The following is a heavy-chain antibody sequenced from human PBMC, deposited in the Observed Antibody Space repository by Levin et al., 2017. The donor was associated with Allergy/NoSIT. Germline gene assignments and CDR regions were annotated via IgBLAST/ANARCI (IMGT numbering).Heavy chain of an antibody. CDR2: IYPGESDI. CDR1: GYTYTSYW. V-gene: IGHV5-51*01. CDR3: VRGDCGGDCYSRFYGMDV. J-gene: IGHJ6*02. D-gene: IGHD2-21*02. Sequence: GESLKISCKSSGYTYTSYWIGWVRQTPGKGLEWMGLIYPGESDIRYSPTFQGQVTISADKSISTAYLQWGSLKASDTGLYYCVRGDCGGDCYSRFYGMDVWGQGTTVTVS.